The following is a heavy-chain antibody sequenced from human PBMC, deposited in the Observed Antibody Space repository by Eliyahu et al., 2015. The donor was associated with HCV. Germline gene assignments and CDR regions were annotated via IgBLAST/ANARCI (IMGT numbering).Heavy chain of an antibody. Sequence: QITLKESGPTLVQPTQTLTLTCTFSGFSLSASGVGVGWIRQPPGKALEWLAIIYWDDDKRYSPSLKSRLTITKDTSKNQVVLTMTNMDPVDTATYYCAHRLTGFNWFDPWGQGTLVTVSS. CDR1: GFSLSASGVG. CDR3: AHRLTGFNWFDP. J-gene: IGHJ5*02. CDR2: IYWDDDK. V-gene: IGHV2-5*02. D-gene: IGHD1-20*01.